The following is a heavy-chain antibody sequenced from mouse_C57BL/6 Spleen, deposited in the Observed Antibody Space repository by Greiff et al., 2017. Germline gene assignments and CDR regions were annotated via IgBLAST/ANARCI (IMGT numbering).Heavy chain of an antibody. Sequence: VQLQPSGAELVRPGASVKLSCTASGFNIKDDYMHWLKQRPEQGLEWIGWIDPENGDTEYASKFQGKATITADTSSNTADLQLSSLTSEDTAVYYCTTSYYSNQAWVAYWGQGTLVTVSA. V-gene: IGHV14-4*01. CDR3: TTSYYSNQAWVAY. CDR1: GFNIKDDY. CDR2: IDPENGDT. D-gene: IGHD2-5*01. J-gene: IGHJ3*01.